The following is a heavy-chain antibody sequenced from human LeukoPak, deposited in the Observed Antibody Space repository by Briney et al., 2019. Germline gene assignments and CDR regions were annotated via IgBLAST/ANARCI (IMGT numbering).Heavy chain of an antibody. D-gene: IGHD2-8*01. CDR3: AKDFVGYCTNGVCYTAPYYYYYMDV. CDR1: GFPFSSYA. CDR2: ISGSGGST. J-gene: IGHJ6*03. Sequence: PWGSLSLSCAASGFPFSSYAMSWVRQAPGKGLEWVSAISGSGGSTYYADSVKGRFTISRDNSKNTLYLQMNSLRAEDTAVYYCAKDFVGYCTNGVCYTAPYYYYYMDVWGKGTTVTVSS. V-gene: IGHV3-23*01.